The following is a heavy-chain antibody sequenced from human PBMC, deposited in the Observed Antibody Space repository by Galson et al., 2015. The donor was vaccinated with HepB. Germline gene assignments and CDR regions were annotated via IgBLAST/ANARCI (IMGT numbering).Heavy chain of an antibody. J-gene: IGHJ3*02. CDR1: GFTFSSYS. V-gene: IGHV3-48*01. CDR2: ISSSSSTI. Sequence: SLRLSCAASGFTFSSYSMNWVRQAPGKGLEWVSYISSSSSTIYYADSVKGRFTISRDNAKNSLYLQMNSLRAEDTAVYYCARALSGSQRGVAFDIWGQGTMVTVSS. CDR3: ARALSGSQRGVAFDI. D-gene: IGHD1-26*01.